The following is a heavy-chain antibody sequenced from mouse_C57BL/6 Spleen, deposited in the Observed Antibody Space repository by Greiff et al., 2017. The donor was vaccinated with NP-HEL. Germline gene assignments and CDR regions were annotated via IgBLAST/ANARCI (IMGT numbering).Heavy chain of an antibody. V-gene: IGHV6-6*01. CDR1: GFTFSDAW. J-gene: IGHJ3*01. D-gene: IGHD1-1*01. CDR2: IRNKANNHAT. Sequence: EVQVVESGGGLVQPGGSMKLSCAASGFTFSDAWMDWVRQSPEKGLEWVAEIRNKANNHATYYAESVKGRFTISRDDSKSSVYLQMNSLRAEDTGIYYCTSFITTVVPFAYWGQGTLVTVSA. CDR3: TSFITTVVPFAY.